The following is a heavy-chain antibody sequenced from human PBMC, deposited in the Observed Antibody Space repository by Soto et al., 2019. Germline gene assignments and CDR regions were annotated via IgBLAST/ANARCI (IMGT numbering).Heavy chain of an antibody. CDR1: GYTFTSYG. CDR2: ISAYNGNT. V-gene: IGHV1-18*01. D-gene: IGHD3-3*01. CDR3: ARLDITIFGVVIIPFDY. Sequence: ASVKVSCKASGYTFTSYGISWVRQAPGQGLERMGWISAYNGNTNYAQKLQGRVTMTTDTSTSTAYMELRSLRSDDTAVYYCARLDITIFGVVIIPFDYWGQGTLVTVS. J-gene: IGHJ4*02.